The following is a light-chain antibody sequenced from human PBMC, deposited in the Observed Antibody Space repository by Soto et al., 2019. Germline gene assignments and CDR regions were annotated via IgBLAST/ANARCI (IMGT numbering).Light chain of an antibody. Sequence: DIPMTQSPSSLSASVGDRVTITCRASQGIRNDLGWYQQKPGKAPTRLISAASTLHSGVPSRFSGSGSGTGFTLTISSLRPADVATYYCLHHNSYSRAFGQGTRLEIK. CDR3: LHHNSYSRA. CDR2: AAS. CDR1: QGIRND. J-gene: IGKJ2*01. V-gene: IGKV1-17*01.